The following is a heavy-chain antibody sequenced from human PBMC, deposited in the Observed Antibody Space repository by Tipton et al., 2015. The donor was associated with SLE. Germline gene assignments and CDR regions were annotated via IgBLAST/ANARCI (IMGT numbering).Heavy chain of an antibody. Sequence: TLSLTCAVYGGSFSGHYWSWIRQPPGKGLEWIGEINHSGSTNYNPSLKSRVTISVDTSKNQFSLKLSSVTAADTAVYYCARMRGWSRRYFDYWGQGTLVTVSS. V-gene: IGHV4-34*01. CDR1: GGSFSGHY. CDR3: ARMRGWSRRYFDY. CDR2: INHSGST. D-gene: IGHD6-19*01. J-gene: IGHJ4*02.